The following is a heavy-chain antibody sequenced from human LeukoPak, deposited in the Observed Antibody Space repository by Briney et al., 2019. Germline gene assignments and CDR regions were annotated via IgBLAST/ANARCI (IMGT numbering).Heavy chain of an antibody. V-gene: IGHV5-51*01. CDR1: GYSFTSYW. CDR2: IYPGDSDT. D-gene: IGHD6-13*01. J-gene: IGHJ4*02. CDR3: ARTEGSSWYEEDY. Sequence: GESLKISCKGSGYSFTSYWIGWVRQMPGKGLEWMGIIYPGDSDTSYSPSFQGQVTIPADKSISTAYLQWSSLKASDTAMYYCARTEGSSWYEEDYWGQGTLVTVSS.